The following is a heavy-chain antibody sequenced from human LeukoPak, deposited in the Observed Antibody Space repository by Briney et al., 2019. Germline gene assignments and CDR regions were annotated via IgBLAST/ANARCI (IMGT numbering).Heavy chain of an antibody. V-gene: IGHV1-2*02. CDR1: GYTFTGYY. CDR3: ARVPYYYDSSGYYSALEGGTQTAHLVFDI. CDR2: INPNSGGT. Sequence: ASVKVSCKASGYTFTGYYMHWVRQAPGQGLEWMGWINPNSGGTNYAQKFQGRVTMTRDTSISTAYMELSRLRSDDTAVYYCARVPYYYDSSGYYSALEGGTQTAHLVFDIWGQGTMVTVSS. J-gene: IGHJ3*02. D-gene: IGHD3-22*01.